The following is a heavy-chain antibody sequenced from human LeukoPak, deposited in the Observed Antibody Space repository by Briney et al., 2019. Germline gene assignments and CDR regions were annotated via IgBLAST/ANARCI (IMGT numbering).Heavy chain of an antibody. D-gene: IGHD1-26*01. CDR2: IWYDGSNK. J-gene: IGHJ4*02. CDR3: AREVGEWGLLFDY. V-gene: IGHV3-33*01. Sequence: SGGSLRLSCAASGFTFSSYGMHWVRQAPGKGLEWVAVIWYDGSNKYYADSVKGRFTISRDNSKNTLYLQMNSLRAEDTAVYYCAREVGEWGLLFDYWGQGTLVTVSS. CDR1: GFTFSSYG.